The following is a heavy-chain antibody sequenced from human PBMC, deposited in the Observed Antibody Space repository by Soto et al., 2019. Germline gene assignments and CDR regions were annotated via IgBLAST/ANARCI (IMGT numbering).Heavy chain of an antibody. CDR2: VYYSGDT. J-gene: IGHJ1*01. CDR1: GGSRNSSSYY. CDR3: ARTAGLAGHELDFHH. D-gene: IGHD6-19*01. V-gene: IGHV4-39*01. Sequence: PSETLSLTCTVSGGSRNSSSYYWGWIRESTGKGLEWIGTVYYSGDTYSNPSLKSRVTISVDTSKNQFSLKLTSVTAADTAVYYCARTAGLAGHELDFHHWGQGTLVTVSS.